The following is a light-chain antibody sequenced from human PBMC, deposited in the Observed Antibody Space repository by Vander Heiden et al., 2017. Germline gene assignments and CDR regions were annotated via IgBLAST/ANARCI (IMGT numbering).Light chain of an antibody. CDR2: GNN. CDR1: SSNIGSNY. V-gene: IGLV1-47*02. Sequence: QSVLTQPPSASGTPGQRVTIPCSGSSSNIGSNYVYWYQQLPGTAPKLLIYGNNQRPSGVPDRFSGSNSGTSASLAISRLRSEEEADYYCAAWDDSMSGRVVFGGGTKLTVL. CDR3: AAWDDSMSGRVV. J-gene: IGLJ2*01.